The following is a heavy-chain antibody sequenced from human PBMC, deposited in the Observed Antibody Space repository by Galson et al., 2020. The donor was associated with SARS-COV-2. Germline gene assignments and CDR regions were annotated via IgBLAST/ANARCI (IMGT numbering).Heavy chain of an antibody. CDR3: EGTSGSYPSPN. CDR1: GFTFSSYW. D-gene: IGHD1-26*01. Sequence: ETLSLTCAASGFTFSSYWMHWVRQPPGKGLVWVSRINTDGSSTSYMDSVKGRFTISRDNAKNTLYLQMNSLRAEDTAVYYCEGTSGSYPSPNWGQGTLVTVSS. CDR2: INTDGSST. V-gene: IGHV3-74*01. J-gene: IGHJ4*02.